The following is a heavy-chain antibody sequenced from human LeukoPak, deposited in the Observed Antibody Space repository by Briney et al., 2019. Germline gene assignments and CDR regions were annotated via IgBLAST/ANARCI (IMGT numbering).Heavy chain of an antibody. J-gene: IGHJ4*02. D-gene: IGHD3-3*01. Sequence: QPGGSLRLSCAASGFTVSSNYMSWVRQAPGKGLEWVSVIYSGGSTYYADSVKGRFTISRDNSKNTLYLQMNSLRAEDTAVYYCAKDYDFWSGYAKYYFDYWGQGTLVTVSS. CDR3: AKDYDFWSGYAKYYFDY. CDR2: IYSGGST. CDR1: GFTVSSNY. V-gene: IGHV3-66*02.